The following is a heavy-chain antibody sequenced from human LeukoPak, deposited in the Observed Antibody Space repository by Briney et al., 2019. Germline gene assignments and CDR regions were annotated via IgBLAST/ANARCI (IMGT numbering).Heavy chain of an antibody. CDR2: ISGSGSTI. CDR3: ARRSGSYQADFDY. Sequence: GGSLRLSCAASGFTFRDYYMSWIRQAPGKGLEWVSYISGSGSTIYYADSVKGRFTISRDNAKNSLYLQMNSLGAEDTAVYYCARRSGSYQADFDYWGQGTLVTVSS. CDR1: GFTFRDYY. J-gene: IGHJ4*02. V-gene: IGHV3-11*01. D-gene: IGHD1-26*01.